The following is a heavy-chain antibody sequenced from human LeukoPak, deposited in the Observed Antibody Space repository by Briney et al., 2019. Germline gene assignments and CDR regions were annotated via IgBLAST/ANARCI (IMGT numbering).Heavy chain of an antibody. V-gene: IGHV5-51*01. CDR1: GYSFTTYW. CDR3: ARQRFTMRAYAGNWFDP. Sequence: GESLKIPCKGSGYSFTTYWIGWVRQMPGKGLEWMGIIFPGDSDTIYSPSFQGQVTISADKSISTAYLQWSSLKASDTAMYYCARQRFTMRAYAGNWFDPWGQGTLVTVSS. D-gene: IGHD3-10*01. J-gene: IGHJ5*02. CDR2: IFPGDSDT.